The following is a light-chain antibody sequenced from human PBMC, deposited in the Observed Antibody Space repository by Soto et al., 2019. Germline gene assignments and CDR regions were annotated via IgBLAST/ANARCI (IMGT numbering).Light chain of an antibody. V-gene: IGKV3-20*01. Sequence: SVLTQSPGTVSLSPGESATLFCRTSQNIRNNYLAWYQQRPGQSPRLLIHGVFNRAAGIPDRFSGRGSGTDFTLTIGGLQPEDSAVYYCQHYDGSPRTFGQGTKVEIK. CDR2: GVF. J-gene: IGKJ2*01. CDR1: QNIRNNY. CDR3: QHYDGSPRT.